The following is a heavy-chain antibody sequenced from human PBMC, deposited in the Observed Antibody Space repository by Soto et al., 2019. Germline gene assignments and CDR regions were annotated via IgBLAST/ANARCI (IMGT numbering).Heavy chain of an antibody. Sequence: PGGSLRLSCAASGFTFSDYYMSWIRQAPGKGLEWVSYISSSSSYTNYADSVKGRFTISRDNAKNSLYLQMNSLRAEYTAVYYCAREKDDDYGGSDYWGQGTLVTVSS. J-gene: IGHJ4*02. D-gene: IGHD4-17*01. CDR1: GFTFSDYY. V-gene: IGHV3-11*06. CDR2: ISSSSSYT. CDR3: AREKDDDYGGSDY.